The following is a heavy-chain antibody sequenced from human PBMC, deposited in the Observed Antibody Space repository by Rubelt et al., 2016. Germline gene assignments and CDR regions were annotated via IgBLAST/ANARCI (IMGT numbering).Heavy chain of an antibody. D-gene: IGHD4-17*01. CDR2: IIPIFGTA. Sequence: QVQLVQSGAEVKKPGSSVKVSCKASGGTFSSYAISWVRQAPGQGLEWMGGIIPIFGTANYAQKFQGRVTITADKPTSTAYMELSSLRSEDTAVYYCARARRRTTVTTDADDYWGQGTLVTVSS. J-gene: IGHJ4*02. CDR3: ARARRRTTVTTDADDY. CDR1: GGTFSSYA. V-gene: IGHV1-69*06.